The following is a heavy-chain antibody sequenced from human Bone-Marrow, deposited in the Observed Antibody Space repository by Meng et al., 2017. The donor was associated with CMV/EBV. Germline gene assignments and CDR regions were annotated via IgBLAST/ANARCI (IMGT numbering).Heavy chain of an antibody. D-gene: IGHD3-10*01. Sequence: SGPTLVKPTQTLTLTCTFSVFSLRTSGMRMSWIRQPPGEALEWLARIDWDDEKFYRTSMKTRLTIPKDTSKNQVVLTMTNMDPVDTATYFCARAAGRGESFDSWGQGNLVNFAS. CDR2: IDWDDEK. V-gene: IGHV2-70D*14. J-gene: IGHJ4*02. CDR1: VFSLRTSGMR. CDR3: ARAAGRGESFDS.